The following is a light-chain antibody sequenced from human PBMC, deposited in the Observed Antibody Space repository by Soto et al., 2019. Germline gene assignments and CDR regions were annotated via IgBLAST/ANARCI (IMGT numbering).Light chain of an antibody. CDR3: HQHMIWPPIT. J-gene: IGKJ5*01. CDR2: DAS. Sequence: EVVLTQSPATLSLSPGERATLSCRASQSVNTYLAWYQQKPGQPPRLLIHDASNRATGIPARFSGSGSGTDFTLTISSLEPEDFAIYYCHQHMIWPPITFGQGTRLEIK. V-gene: IGKV3-11*01. CDR1: QSVNTY.